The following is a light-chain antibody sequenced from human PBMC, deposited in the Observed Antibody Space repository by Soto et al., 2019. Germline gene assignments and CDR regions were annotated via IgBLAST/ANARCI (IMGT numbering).Light chain of an antibody. CDR3: QQYETVPGT. Sequence: DIQMTQSPSSLSASVGDSVTITCRPSQDIRNDLGWFQVKPGKAPKLLIYDASALPRGVPSRFSGSGSGTKFTLTIASLQPDDFASFYCQQYETVPGTFGPGTKVDIK. V-gene: IGKV1-17*01. CDR2: DAS. J-gene: IGKJ1*01. CDR1: QDIRND.